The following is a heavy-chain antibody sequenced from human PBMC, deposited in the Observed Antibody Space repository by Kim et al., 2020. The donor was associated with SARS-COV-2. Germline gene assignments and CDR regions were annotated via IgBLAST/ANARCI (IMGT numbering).Heavy chain of an antibody. V-gene: IGHV3-72*01. CDR1: GFTFSDHY. J-gene: IGHJ3*02. CDR3: ARSFRVVQEVAFDI. CDR2: TRNKANSYTT. Sequence: GGSLRLSCAASGFTFSDHYMDWVRQAPGKGLEWVGRTRNKANSYTTEYAASVKGRFTISRDDSKNTLYLQMNSLKTEDTAVYYCARSFRVVQEVAFDIWGQGTMVTVSS.